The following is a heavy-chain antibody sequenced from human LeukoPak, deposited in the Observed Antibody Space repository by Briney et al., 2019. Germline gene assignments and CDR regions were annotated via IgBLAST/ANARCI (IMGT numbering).Heavy chain of an antibody. Sequence: VQPGRSLRLSCAASGFTFSSYWMHWVRQAPGKGLVWVSRISGDGSTTRYADSVKGRFTISRDNAKNTLFLQMSSLRAEDTAVYYCARDNNWNYPDYWGQGTLVTVSS. D-gene: IGHD1-7*01. CDR3: ARDNNWNYPDY. CDR2: ISGDGSTT. J-gene: IGHJ4*02. V-gene: IGHV3-74*01. CDR1: GFTFSSYW.